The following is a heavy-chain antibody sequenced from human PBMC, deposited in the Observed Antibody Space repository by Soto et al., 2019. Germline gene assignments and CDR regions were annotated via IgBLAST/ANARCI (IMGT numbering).Heavy chain of an antibody. CDR1: GFTFSSYA. J-gene: IGHJ6*02. D-gene: IGHD1-26*01. CDR2: ISGSGGST. Sequence: EVQLLESGGGLVQPGGSLRLSCAASGFTFSSYAMSWVRQAPGKGLEWVSAISGSGGSTYYADSVKGRFTISRDNSKNPLYLQMNSLRAEDTAVYYCAKGGGAERLLLYYYYGMDVWGQGTTVTVSS. V-gene: IGHV3-23*01. CDR3: AKGGGAERLLLYYYYGMDV.